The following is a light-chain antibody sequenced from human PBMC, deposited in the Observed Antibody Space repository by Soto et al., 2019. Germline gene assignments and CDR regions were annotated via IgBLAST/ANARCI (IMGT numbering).Light chain of an antibody. CDR2: GAS. V-gene: IGKV3-20*01. Sequence: DIVLTQSPGTLSLSPGDRATLSCRASQSVISTFLAWYQQKPGQAPRLLIYGASSRVAGIPDRFSGSGSATDFTLTISRLEPEDFAVYYCQQYGGSSWTFGQGTKVDIK. J-gene: IGKJ1*01. CDR3: QQYGGSSWT. CDR1: QSVISTF.